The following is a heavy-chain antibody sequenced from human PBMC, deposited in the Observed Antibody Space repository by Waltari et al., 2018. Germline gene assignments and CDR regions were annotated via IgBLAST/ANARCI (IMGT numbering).Heavy chain of an antibody. J-gene: IGHJ4*02. CDR1: SGSISSYY. D-gene: IGHD3-22*01. CDR3: ARVGYDSSGYYSHFDY. V-gene: IGHV4-59*08. CDR2: IYYSGST. Sequence: QVQLQESGPGLVKPSETLSLTCTVSSGSISSYYWSWIRHPPGKGLEWIGFIYYSGSTNYNPSLKSRVTISVDTSKNQFSLKLRSVTAADTAVYYCARVGYDSSGYYSHFDYWGQGTLVTVSS.